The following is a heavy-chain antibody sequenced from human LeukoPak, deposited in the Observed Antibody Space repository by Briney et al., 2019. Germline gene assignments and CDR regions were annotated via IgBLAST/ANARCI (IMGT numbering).Heavy chain of an antibody. CDR2: ISWNSGSI. Sequence: GGSLRLSCAASGFTFDDYAMHWVRQAPGKGLEWVSGISWNSGSIGYADSVKGRFTISRDNAKNSLYLQMNSLRAEDTALYYCAKVVFRYSSSSEVFDYWGQGTLVTVSS. CDR1: GFTFDDYA. V-gene: IGHV3-9*01. J-gene: IGHJ4*02. D-gene: IGHD6-6*01. CDR3: AKVVFRYSSSSEVFDY.